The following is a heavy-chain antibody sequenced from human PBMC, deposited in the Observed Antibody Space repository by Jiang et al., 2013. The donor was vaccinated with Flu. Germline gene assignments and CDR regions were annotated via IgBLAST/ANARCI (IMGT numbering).Heavy chain of an antibody. J-gene: IGHJ4*02. CDR1: GGSISSSSYY. V-gene: IGHV4-39*07. D-gene: IGHD3-3*01. CDR3: ATQISGVVK. CDR2: IYYSGST. Sequence: KPSETLSLTCTVSGGSISSSSYYWGWIRQPPGKGLEWIGSIYYSGSTYYNPSLKSRVTISVDTSKNQFSLKLSSMTAADTAVYYCATQISGVVKWGQGTLVTVSS.